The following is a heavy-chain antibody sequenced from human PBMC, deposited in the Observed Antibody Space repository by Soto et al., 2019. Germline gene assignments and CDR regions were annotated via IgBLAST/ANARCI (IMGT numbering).Heavy chain of an antibody. Sequence: ASVKVSCKASGYTFTTYYMHWVRQAPGQGLEWMGMINPSGGSTSYAQKFQDRVTMTRDTSTSTVYMELSSLRSEDTAVYYCSRGGRTWPFDYWGQGTPVTVSS. D-gene: IGHD3-10*01. CDR1: GYTFTTYY. CDR2: INPSGGST. J-gene: IGHJ4*02. CDR3: SRGGRTWPFDY. V-gene: IGHV1-46*03.